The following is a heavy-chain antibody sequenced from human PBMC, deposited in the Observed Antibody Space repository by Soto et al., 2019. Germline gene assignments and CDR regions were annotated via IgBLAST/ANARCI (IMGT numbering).Heavy chain of an antibody. J-gene: IGHJ4*02. CDR3: AKDNLNPGYSSSWFVRPI. D-gene: IGHD6-13*01. CDR1: GFTFDDYA. Sequence: GGSLRLSCAASGFTFDDYAMHWVRQAPGKGLEWVSGISWNSGSIGYADSVKGRFTISRDNAKNSLYLQMNSLRAEDTALYYCAKDNLNPGYSSSWFVRPIWGQGTLVTVSS. V-gene: IGHV3-9*01. CDR2: ISWNSGSI.